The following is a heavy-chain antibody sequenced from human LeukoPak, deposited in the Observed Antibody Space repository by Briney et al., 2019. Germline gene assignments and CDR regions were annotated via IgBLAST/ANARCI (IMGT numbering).Heavy chain of an antibody. CDR3: AKVEAKNYYGSASPYSPN. Sequence: GGSLRLSCTASKFTFSSYSMNWVRQAPGQGLEWISYISSSGSTIYYADSVKGRFSISRDNSKDTLYLQMNSLRTEDTAVYYCAKVEAKNYYGSASPYSPNWGQGTLVTVSS. D-gene: IGHD3-10*01. CDR2: ISSSGSTI. CDR1: KFTFSSYS. J-gene: IGHJ4*02. V-gene: IGHV3-48*01.